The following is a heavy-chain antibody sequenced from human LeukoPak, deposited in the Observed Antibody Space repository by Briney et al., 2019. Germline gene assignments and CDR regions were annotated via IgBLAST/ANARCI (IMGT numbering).Heavy chain of an antibody. CDR2: ISGGGGST. CDR3: AKPYLGYCSGGSCYSGVAGVNYFDY. V-gene: IGHV3-23*01. Sequence: GGSLRLSCAAPGFTFSSYAMSWVRQAPGKGLEWVSAISGGGGSTYYAGSVKGRFTISRDNSKNTLYLQMNSLRAEDTAVYYCAKPYLGYCSGGSCYSGVAGVNYFDYWGQGTLVTVSS. D-gene: IGHD2-15*01. CDR1: GFTFSSYA. J-gene: IGHJ4*02.